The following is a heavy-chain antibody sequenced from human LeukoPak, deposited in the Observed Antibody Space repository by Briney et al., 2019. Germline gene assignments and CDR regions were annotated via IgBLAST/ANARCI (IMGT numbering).Heavy chain of an antibody. Sequence: GGSLRLSCAASGFTFSSYAMSWVRQAPGKGLEWVSAISGSGGSTYYADSVKGRFTISRDNSKNTLYLQMNCLRAEDTAVYYCAKHYLNLFQNHDYWGQGTLVTVSS. CDR3: AKHYLNLFQNHDY. J-gene: IGHJ4*02. CDR2: ISGSGGST. D-gene: IGHD1-14*01. V-gene: IGHV3-23*01. CDR1: GFTFSSYA.